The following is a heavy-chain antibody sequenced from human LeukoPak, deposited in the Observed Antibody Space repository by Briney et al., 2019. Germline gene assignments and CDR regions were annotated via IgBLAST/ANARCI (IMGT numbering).Heavy chain of an antibody. CDR1: GFTVSSNY. Sequence: SGGSLRLSCAAPGFTVSSNYMSWVRQAPGKGLEWISFVTPGGDITLYADSVKGRFTIPRDNSENMLYLQMNNLRAEDTAVYFCANWRSGHEYIDLWGQGTLVTVSS. D-gene: IGHD3-3*01. V-gene: IGHV3-53*01. CDR2: TPGGDIT. J-gene: IGHJ4*02. CDR3: ANWRSGHEYIDL.